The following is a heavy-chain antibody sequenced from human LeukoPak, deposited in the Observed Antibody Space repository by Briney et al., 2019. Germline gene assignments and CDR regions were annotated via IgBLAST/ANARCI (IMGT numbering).Heavy chain of an antibody. D-gene: IGHD6-6*01. CDR1: GGTFSSYA. CDR3: AILQGYSSSSAWFDP. CDR2: IIPIFGIA. Sequence: GASVKVSCKASGGTFSSYAISWVRQAPGQGLERMGRIIPIFGIANYAQKFQGRVTITADKSTSTAYMELSSLRSEDTAVYYCAILQGYSSSSAWFDPWGQGTLVTVSS. V-gene: IGHV1-69*04. J-gene: IGHJ5*02.